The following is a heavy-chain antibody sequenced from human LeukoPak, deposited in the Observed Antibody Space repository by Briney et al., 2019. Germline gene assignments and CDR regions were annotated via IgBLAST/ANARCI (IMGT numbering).Heavy chain of an antibody. CDR1: GYTFTGYY. CDR3: ARENGGPSNYYDSSGYYLDY. CDR2: INPNSGGT. J-gene: IGHJ4*02. Sequence: ASVKVSCKASGYTFTGYYMHWVRQAPGQGLEWMGWINPNSGGTNYAQKFQGRVNMTRDTSISTAYMELSRLRSDDTAVYYCARENGGPSNYYDSSGYYLDYWGQGTLVTVSS. D-gene: IGHD3-22*01. V-gene: IGHV1-2*02.